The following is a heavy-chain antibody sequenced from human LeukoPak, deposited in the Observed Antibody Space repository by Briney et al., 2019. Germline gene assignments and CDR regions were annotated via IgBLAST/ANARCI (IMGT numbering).Heavy chain of an antibody. CDR3: ATYRQVLLPFES. CDR1: GFTFSSYN. J-gene: IGHJ4*02. V-gene: IGHV3-21*04. Sequence: PGGSLRLSCAASGFTFSSYNMNWVRQAPGKGLEWVSFISSSSSYIYYADSVRGRFTISRDNSKSTLSLQMNSLRAEDTAIYYCATYRQVLLPFESWGQGTLVTVSS. D-gene: IGHD2-8*02. CDR2: ISSSSSYI.